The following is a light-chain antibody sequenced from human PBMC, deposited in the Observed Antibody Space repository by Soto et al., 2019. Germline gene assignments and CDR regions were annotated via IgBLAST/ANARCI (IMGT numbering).Light chain of an antibody. CDR3: QQYNSDSRT. CDR1: QSLNIW. V-gene: IGKV1-5*03. J-gene: IGKJ1*01. Sequence: DIEMTQSPSTLSASVGDRVTITCRATQSLNIWLAWYQQKPGKAPKLLISKASSLESGVPSRFSGSGSGTEFSLTISSLQPDDFATYYCQQYNSDSRTFGQGTELDIK. CDR2: KAS.